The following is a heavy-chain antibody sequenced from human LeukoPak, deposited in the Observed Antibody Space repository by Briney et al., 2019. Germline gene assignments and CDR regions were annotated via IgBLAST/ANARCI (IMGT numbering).Heavy chain of an antibody. CDR2: TYYRSTWYN. CDR3: ARRLTQYDCFDP. V-gene: IGHV6-1*01. CDR1: GDSVSSDSVT. D-gene: IGHD2-2*01. Sequence: SQTLSLTCAISGDSVSSDSVTWNWIRQSPSRGLEWLGRTYYRSTWYNDYAVSVRARITVNPDTSKNQFSLHLNSVTPEDTAGYYCARRLTQYDCFDPWGQGILVTVSS. J-gene: IGHJ5*02.